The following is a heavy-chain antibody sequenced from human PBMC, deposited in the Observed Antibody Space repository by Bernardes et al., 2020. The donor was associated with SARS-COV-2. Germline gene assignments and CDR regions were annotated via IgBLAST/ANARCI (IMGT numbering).Heavy chain of an antibody. D-gene: IGHD3-22*01. CDR2: INNNGGST. Sequence: GGSLRLSCSASGFTFSNYAMHWVRQVPGKGLEYLSGINNNGGSTYYADSVKGRFTVSRDNSKNTLYLQMSSLRAEDTAVYYCVKDYYDSSGLYFDYWGQGTLVTVSS. J-gene: IGHJ4*02. CDR3: VKDYYDSSGLYFDY. V-gene: IGHV3-64D*06. CDR1: GFTFSNYA.